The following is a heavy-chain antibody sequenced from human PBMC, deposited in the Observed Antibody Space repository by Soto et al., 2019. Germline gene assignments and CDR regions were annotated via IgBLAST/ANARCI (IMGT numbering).Heavy chain of an antibody. CDR2: IKNNADGGTT. J-gene: IGHJ3*02. CDR3: TSMNDRDAFQI. CDR1: LANFNIAW. Sequence: PVGSLRLSCAASLANFNIAWVSWIRQAPGKGLEWVGRIKNNADGGTTDNAAPVKDRFIISRDDSRSTLYLQMNSLEIEDTVMYYCTSMNDRDAFQIWGQGTMVTVSS. D-gene: IGHD1-1*01. V-gene: IGHV3-15*01.